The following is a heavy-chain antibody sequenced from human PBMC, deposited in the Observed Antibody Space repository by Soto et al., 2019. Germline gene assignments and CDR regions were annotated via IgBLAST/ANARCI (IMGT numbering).Heavy chain of an antibody. V-gene: IGHV2-26*01. J-gene: IGHJ5*02. D-gene: IGHD4-17*01. CDR1: GFSLSNARMG. CDR3: ARIRTTVTSHWFDP. Sequence: ESGPTLVNPTETLTLTCTVSGFSLSNARMGVSWIRQPPGKALEWLAHIFSNDEKSYSTSLKSRLTISKGTSKSQVVLTMTNMDPVDTATYYCARIRTTVTSHWFDPWGQGTLVTVSS. CDR2: IFSNDEK.